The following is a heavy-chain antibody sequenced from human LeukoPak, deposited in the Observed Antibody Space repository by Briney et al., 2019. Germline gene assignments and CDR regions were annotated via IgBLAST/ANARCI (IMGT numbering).Heavy chain of an antibody. J-gene: IGHJ4*02. CDR3: AKELTTERTPGVDS. V-gene: IGHV3-23*01. CDR1: GFTFSSYS. Sequence: PGGSLRLSCTASGFTFSSYSMSWVRQGPGTGLKWVSAISGSGDTTFYADSVKGRFTISRDNSKKTLYLQVNSLRAEDTAVYFCAKELTTERTPGVDSWGQGTLVTVSS. CDR2: ISGSGDTT. D-gene: IGHD4-17*01.